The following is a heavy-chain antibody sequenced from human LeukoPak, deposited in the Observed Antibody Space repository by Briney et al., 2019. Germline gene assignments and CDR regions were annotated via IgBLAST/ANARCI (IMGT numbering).Heavy chain of an antibody. CDR1: GFTFSSYS. V-gene: IGHV3-15*01. CDR2: IKSKTDGGAT. D-gene: IGHD6-25*01. CDR3: TATGGRFDY. Sequence: GGSLRLSCAASGFTFSSYSMNWVRQAPGKGLEWVGRIKSKTDGGATDYAAPVKGRFTISRDDSKNTVDLQMNGLKIEDTAVYYCTATGGRFDYWGQGTLVTVSS. J-gene: IGHJ4*02.